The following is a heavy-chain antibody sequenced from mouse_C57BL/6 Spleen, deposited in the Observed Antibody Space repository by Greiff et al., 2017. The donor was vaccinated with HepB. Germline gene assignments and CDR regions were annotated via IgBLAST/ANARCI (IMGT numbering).Heavy chain of an antibody. Sequence: EVQWVESGGGLVQPKGSLKLSCAASGFSFNTYAMNWVRQAPGKGLEWVARIRSKSNNYATYYADSVKDRFTISRDDSESMLYLQMNNLKTEDTAMYYCVRQGTYLDYWGQGTTLTVSS. CDR1: GFSFNTYA. CDR2: IRSKSNNYAT. CDR3: VRQGTYLDY. J-gene: IGHJ2*01. D-gene: IGHD3-3*01. V-gene: IGHV10-1*01.